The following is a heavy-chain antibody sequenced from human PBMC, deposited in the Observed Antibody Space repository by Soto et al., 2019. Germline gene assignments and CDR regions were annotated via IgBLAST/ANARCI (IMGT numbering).Heavy chain of an antibody. CDR2: IYTSGST. J-gene: IGHJ5*02. Sequence: PSETLSLTCTVSGGSISSYYWSWIRQPAGKGLEWIGRIYTSGSTNYNPSLKSRVTMSVDTSKNQFSLKLSSVTAADTAVYYCARDRYDSSGSGKNWFDPWGQGTLVTVSS. D-gene: IGHD3-22*01. V-gene: IGHV4-4*07. CDR1: GGSISSYY. CDR3: ARDRYDSSGSGKNWFDP.